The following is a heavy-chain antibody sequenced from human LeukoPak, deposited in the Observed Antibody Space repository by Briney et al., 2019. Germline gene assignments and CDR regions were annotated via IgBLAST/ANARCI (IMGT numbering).Heavy chain of an antibody. CDR3: ARVMFTYYYGSGSYTGLDY. D-gene: IGHD3-10*01. Sequence: SETLSLTCTVSGGSISSSSYYWGWIRQPPGKGLEWIGEINHSGSTNYNPSLKSRVTISVDTSKNQFSLKLSSVTAADTAVYYCARVMFTYYYGSGSYTGLDYWGQGTLVTVSS. J-gene: IGHJ4*02. CDR1: GGSISSSSYY. CDR2: INHSGST. V-gene: IGHV4-39*07.